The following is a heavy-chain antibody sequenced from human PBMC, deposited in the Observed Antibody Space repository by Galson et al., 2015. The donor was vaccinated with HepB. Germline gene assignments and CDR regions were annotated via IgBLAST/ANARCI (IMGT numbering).Heavy chain of an antibody. CDR1: GFTFSDYY. D-gene: IGHD5-18*01. Sequence: SLRLSCAASGFTFSDYYMSWIRQAPGKGLEWVSYISSSGSTIYYADSVKGRFTISRDNAKNSLYLQMNSLRAEDTAVYYCARDKKQLWLYYYYYYMDVWGKGTTVTVSS. J-gene: IGHJ6*03. V-gene: IGHV3-11*01. CDR3: ARDKKQLWLYYYYYYMDV. CDR2: ISSSGSTI.